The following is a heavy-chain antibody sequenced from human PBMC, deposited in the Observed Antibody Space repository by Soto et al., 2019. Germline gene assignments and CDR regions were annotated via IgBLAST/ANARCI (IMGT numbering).Heavy chain of an antibody. D-gene: IGHD2-21*02. V-gene: IGHV4-59*01. J-gene: IGHJ3*01. Sequence: LSLTCTVSGGAISVYTWNWIRQAPGKGPEWLGYIYGSGSANYNPSLKSRLTISVDTSKNQFSLNLSSVTAADTAIYYCARGQTVRAFEFWGQGTKVTVSS. CDR2: IYGSGSA. CDR1: GGAISVYT. CDR3: ARGQTVRAFEF.